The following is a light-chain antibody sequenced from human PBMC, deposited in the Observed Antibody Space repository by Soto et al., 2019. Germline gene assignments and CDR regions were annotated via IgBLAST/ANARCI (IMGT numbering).Light chain of an antibody. CDR2: DAS. CDR1: QSIRSW. J-gene: IGKJ1*01. Sequence: DIQMTHSPSPLSASVGDRVTITFRSSQSIRSWLAWYQQKPGEAPKLLIYDASDLGSGVPSRFSGSGSGTAFTLTISSLQPDDFATYYCQQYNYLRTFGQGTKVDIK. CDR3: QQYNYLRT. V-gene: IGKV1-5*01.